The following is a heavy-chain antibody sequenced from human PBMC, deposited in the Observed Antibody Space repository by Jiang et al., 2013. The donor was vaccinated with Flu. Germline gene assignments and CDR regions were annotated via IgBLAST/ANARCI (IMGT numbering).Heavy chain of an antibody. CDR2: IYWDGDK. D-gene: IGHD4-17*01. J-gene: IGHJ4*02. Sequence: TLTCTFSGFSLKVGGVGVGWIRQPPGKALEWLAVIYWDGDKHYSPSLKSRLTITKDTSKNQVFLTMTNMGPVDTATYYCAHRLLDYDNIGYPFDYWGQGTLVSVSS. CDR1: GFSLKVGGVG. V-gene: IGHV2-5*02. CDR3: AHRLLDYDNIGYPFDY.